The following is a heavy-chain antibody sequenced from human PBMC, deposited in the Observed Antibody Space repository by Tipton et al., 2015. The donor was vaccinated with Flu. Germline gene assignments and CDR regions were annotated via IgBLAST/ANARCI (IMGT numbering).Heavy chain of an antibody. J-gene: IGHJ4*02. CDR2: IYYSGTA. CDR1: GGSISSYF. Sequence: GLVKPSETLSLKCTVSGGSISSYFWTWIRQAPGKGPEWIGYIYYSGTAEYNPSLKSRVAMSLDTSKNQSSLKLNSVTAADTAIYFCARDFYGRPRALEFWGQGTPVTVSS. V-gene: IGHV4-59*01. CDR3: ARDFYGRPRALEF. D-gene: IGHD2/OR15-2a*01.